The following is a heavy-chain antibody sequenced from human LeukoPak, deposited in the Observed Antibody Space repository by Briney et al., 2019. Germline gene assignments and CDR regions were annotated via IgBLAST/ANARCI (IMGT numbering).Heavy chain of an antibody. V-gene: IGHV3-53*05. J-gene: IGHJ4*02. Sequence: PGGSRRLSCAASGFTVSSNYMSWVRQAPGKGLEWVSVIYSGGSTYYADSVKGRFTISRDNSKNTLYLQMNSLRAEDTAVYYCAKGRSNPTQLDFDYWGQGTLVTVSS. CDR2: IYSGGST. CDR1: GFTVSSNY. CDR3: AKGRSNPTQLDFDY. D-gene: IGHD2-2*01.